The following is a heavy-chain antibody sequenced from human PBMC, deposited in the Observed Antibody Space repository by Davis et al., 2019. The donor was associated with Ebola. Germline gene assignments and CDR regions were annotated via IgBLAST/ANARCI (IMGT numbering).Heavy chain of an antibody. Sequence: GESLKISCAASGFTFSSYAMSWVRQAPGKGLEWVSAISGSGGSTYYADSVKGRFTISSENSKKTLYLQMNSLRAEDTAVYYCAKSGDIVVVPAALPHPPQSYYYGMDVWGQGTTVTVSS. J-gene: IGHJ6*02. CDR1: GFTFSSYA. CDR2: ISGSGGST. CDR3: AKSGDIVVVPAALPHPPQSYYYGMDV. D-gene: IGHD2-2*01. V-gene: IGHV3-23*01.